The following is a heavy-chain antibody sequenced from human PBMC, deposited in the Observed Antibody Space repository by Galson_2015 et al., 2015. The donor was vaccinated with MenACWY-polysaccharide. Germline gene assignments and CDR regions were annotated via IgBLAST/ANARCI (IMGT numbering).Heavy chain of an antibody. CDR2: INSDSTTT. CDR1: GFSFASHS. D-gene: IGHD2-21*01. V-gene: IGHV3-48*04. Sequence: SLRLSCAASGFSFASHSMMWVRQAPGKGLEWLSYINSDSTTTYFADSVKGRFTISRDNAKNSLYLQMNSLTAGDTAVYYCATSCLGECSLIWGQGTTVVVSS. CDR3: ATSCLGECSLI. J-gene: IGHJ3*02.